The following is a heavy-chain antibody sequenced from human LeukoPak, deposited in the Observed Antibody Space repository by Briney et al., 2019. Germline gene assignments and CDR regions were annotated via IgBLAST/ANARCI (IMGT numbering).Heavy chain of an antibody. CDR3: ARHPIVFGGSSGASDI. CDR1: GASISDSY. D-gene: IGHD3-16*01. J-gene: IGHJ3*02. Sequence: SETLSLTCTVSGASISDSYWSWIRQPPGKGLEWIGYIYTSGGSVYNPSLLGRVSISADMSKNQFSLNVNSVTAADTAVYFCARHPIVFGGSSGASDIWGQGAMVTVTS. V-gene: IGHV4-4*09. CDR2: IYTSGGS.